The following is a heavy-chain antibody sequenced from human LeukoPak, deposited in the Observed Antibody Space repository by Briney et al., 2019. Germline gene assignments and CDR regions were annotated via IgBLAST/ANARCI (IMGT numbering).Heavy chain of an antibody. V-gene: IGHV3-48*02. Sequence: GSLRLSCAASGFTFSSYSMNWVRQAPGKGLEWVSHITACGTAMFYADSVKGRFTISRDNAKNSLYLQMNSLRDEDTAVYYCASSGSYRFDYWGQGTLVTVSS. D-gene: IGHD1-26*01. J-gene: IGHJ4*02. CDR1: GFTFSSYS. CDR2: ITACGTAM. CDR3: ASSGSYRFDY.